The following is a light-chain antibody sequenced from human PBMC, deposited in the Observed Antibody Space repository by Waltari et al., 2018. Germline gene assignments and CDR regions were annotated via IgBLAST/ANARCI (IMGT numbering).Light chain of an antibody. CDR1: QSVSTF. V-gene: IGKV1-39*01. CDR2: DSS. J-gene: IGKJ2*03. Sequence: IQMTQSPSSLSTSVGDRVTITCRASQSVSTFLNWYQQKPGKSPKILIYDSSKLQTGVPSRFSGSGSGTDFTLTISSVQPEDFATYFCLQTYTTPYSFGQG. CDR3: LQTYTTPYS.